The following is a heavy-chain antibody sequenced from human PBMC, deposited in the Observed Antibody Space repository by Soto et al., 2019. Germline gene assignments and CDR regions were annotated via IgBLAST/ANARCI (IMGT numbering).Heavy chain of an antibody. J-gene: IGHJ5*02. Sequence: GGSLRLSCAASGFTFSSYSMNWVRQAPGKGLEWVSSISSSSSYIYYADSVKGRFTISRDNAKNSLYLQMNSLRAEDTAVYYCARDATTTVTSRGFNWFDPWGQGTLVTVSS. CDR3: ARDATTTVTSRGFNWFDP. D-gene: IGHD4-17*01. V-gene: IGHV3-21*01. CDR1: GFTFSSYS. CDR2: ISSSSSYI.